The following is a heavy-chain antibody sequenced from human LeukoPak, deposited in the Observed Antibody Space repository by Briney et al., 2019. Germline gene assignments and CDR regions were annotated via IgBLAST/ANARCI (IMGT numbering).Heavy chain of an antibody. CDR3: ARVWGSYCSSTSCPGFDY. V-gene: IGHV4-34*01. CDR2: INHSGST. D-gene: IGHD2-2*01. CDR1: GGSFSGYY. J-gene: IGHJ4*02. Sequence: SETLSLTCAVYGGSFSGYYWSWIRQPPGKGLEWIGEINHSGSTNYNPSLKSRVTISVDTSKNQFSQKLSSVTAADTAVYYCARVWGSYCSSTSCPGFDYWGQGTLVTVSS.